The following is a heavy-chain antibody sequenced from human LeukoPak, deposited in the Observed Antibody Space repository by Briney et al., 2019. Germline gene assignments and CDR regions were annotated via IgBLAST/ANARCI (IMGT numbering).Heavy chain of an antibody. Sequence: SETLSLTCTVSGGSISSSSYYWGWIRQPPGKGLEWIGSIYYSGSTYYNPSLKSRVTISVDTSKNQFSLKLSSVTAADTAVYYCASETAKWELLRGDFDYWGQGTLVTVSS. CDR1: GGSISSSSYY. V-gene: IGHV4-39*07. CDR2: IYYSGST. CDR3: ASETAKWELLRGDFDY. D-gene: IGHD1-26*01. J-gene: IGHJ4*02.